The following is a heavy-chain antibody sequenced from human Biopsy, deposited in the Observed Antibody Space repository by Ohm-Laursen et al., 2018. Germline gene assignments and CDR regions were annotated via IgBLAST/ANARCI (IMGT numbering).Heavy chain of an antibody. CDR3: ARLYRLDDYWNDDPPDAFDV. J-gene: IGHJ3*01. D-gene: IGHD3-3*01. Sequence: GTLSLTCTVSGGSIGGSGDYWSWIRQPPGKGLEWIGYISDTGTTNYNPSLRGRVAMSVDTSKNQFSLKLSSVTAADTAVFFCARLYRLDDYWNDDPPDAFDVWGQGTRVTVSS. V-gene: IGHV4-61*08. CDR2: ISDTGTT. CDR1: GGSIGGSGDY.